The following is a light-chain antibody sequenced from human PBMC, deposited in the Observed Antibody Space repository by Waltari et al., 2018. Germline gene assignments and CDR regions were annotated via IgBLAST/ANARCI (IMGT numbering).Light chain of an antibody. CDR2: AAS. CDR1: QGISNY. Sequence: DIQMTQSPSSLSASVGDSVTITCRSSQGISNYLAWYQQKPGKVPKRLIYAASTWQTGGPSRFSGSGSGTDFTLTISSLQPEDVATYYCQKYNSARWTFGQGTKVEIK. J-gene: IGKJ1*01. CDR3: QKYNSARWT. V-gene: IGKV1-27*01.